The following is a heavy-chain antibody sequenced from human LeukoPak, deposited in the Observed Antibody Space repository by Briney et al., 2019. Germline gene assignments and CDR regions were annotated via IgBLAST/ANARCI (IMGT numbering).Heavy chain of an antibody. CDR3: AKDNAYYFDY. Sequence: GGSLRLPCAASGFTFDDYAMHWVRQAPGKGLEWVSGISWNSGSIGYADSVKGRFTISRDNAKNSLYLQMNSLRAEDTALYYCAKDNAYYFDYWGQGTLVTVSS. CDR1: GFTFDDYA. CDR2: ISWNSGSI. V-gene: IGHV3-9*01. J-gene: IGHJ4*02.